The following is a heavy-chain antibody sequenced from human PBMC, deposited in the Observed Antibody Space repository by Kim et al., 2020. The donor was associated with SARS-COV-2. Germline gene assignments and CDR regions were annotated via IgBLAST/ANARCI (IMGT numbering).Heavy chain of an antibody. D-gene: IGHD2-2*01. CDR2: IYYSGST. CDR1: GGSISSSSYY. J-gene: IGHJ2*01. Sequence: SETLSLTCTVSGGSISSSSYYWGWIRQPPGKGLEWIGSIYYSGSTYYNPSLKSRVTISVDTSKNQFSLKLSSVTAADTAVYYCARSRPGIYCSSTSCHFRYWYFDLWGRGTLVTVSS. CDR3: ARSRPGIYCSSTSCHFRYWYFDL. V-gene: IGHV4-39*01.